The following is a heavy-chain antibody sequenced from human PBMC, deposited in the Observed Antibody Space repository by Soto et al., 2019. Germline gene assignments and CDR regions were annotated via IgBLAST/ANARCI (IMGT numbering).Heavy chain of an antibody. CDR1: GFTFSSYG. CDR2: ISYDGSNK. CDR3: AKDYSDWNYAPRY. J-gene: IGHJ4*02. D-gene: IGHD1-7*01. Sequence: QVQLVESGGGVVQPGMSLRLSCAASGFTFSSYGMHWVRQAPGKGLEWVAVISYDGSNKYYADSVKGRFTISRDNSKNTLYLQMNSLRAEDTAVYYCAKDYSDWNYAPRYWGQGTLVTVSS. V-gene: IGHV3-30*18.